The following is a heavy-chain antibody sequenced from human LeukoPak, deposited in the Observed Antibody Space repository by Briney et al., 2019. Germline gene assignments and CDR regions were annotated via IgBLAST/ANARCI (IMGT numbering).Heavy chain of an antibody. CDR2: ISGDGGRT. D-gene: IGHD3-10*01. J-gene: IGHJ4*02. CDR1: GFTFDDYA. CDR3: AGGGNPYYFDY. Sequence: GGSLRLSCAASGFTFDDYAMHWVRQAPGKGLEWVSLISGDGGRTYYADSVKGRFTISRDNSKNSLYLQMNSLRTEDTALYYCAGGGNPYYFDYWGQGTLVTVS. V-gene: IGHV3-43*02.